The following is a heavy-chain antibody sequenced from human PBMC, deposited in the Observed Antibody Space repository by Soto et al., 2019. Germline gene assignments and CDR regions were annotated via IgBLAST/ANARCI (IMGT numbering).Heavy chain of an antibody. J-gene: IGHJ4*02. D-gene: IGHD3-3*01. Sequence: EVQLLESGGGLVQPGGSLRLSCAASGFTFSSYAMSWVRQAPGKGLEWVSAISGSGGRTYYADSVKGRFTISKDNSKNTLYLQMNSLRAEDTAVYYCAKIRDFWSGYPIDYWGQGTLVTVSS. CDR2: ISGSGGRT. V-gene: IGHV3-23*01. CDR3: AKIRDFWSGYPIDY. CDR1: GFTFSSYA.